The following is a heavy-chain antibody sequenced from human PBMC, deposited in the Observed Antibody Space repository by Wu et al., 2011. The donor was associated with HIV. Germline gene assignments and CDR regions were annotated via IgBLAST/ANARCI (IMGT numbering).Heavy chain of an antibody. D-gene: IGHD3-9*01. CDR2: VNPNSGRT. Sequence: QVQLVQSGAEVKKPGASVKVSCKASGYTFTASYVHWVRQAPGQGLEYMGWVNPNSGRTDYKQKFQGRVTMTRDTSIDTAFMELNSLRSDDTAVYYCARSDMASGGTVYWGQGSLITVSS. CDR1: GYTFTASY. CDR3: ARSDMASGGTVY. J-gene: IGHJ4*02. V-gene: IGHV1-2*02.